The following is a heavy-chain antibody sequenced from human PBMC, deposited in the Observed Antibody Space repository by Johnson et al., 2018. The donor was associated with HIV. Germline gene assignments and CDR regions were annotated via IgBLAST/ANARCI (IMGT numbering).Heavy chain of an antibody. V-gene: IGHV3-30*14. CDR2: ISYDGSNK. CDR1: GFTFSSYA. Sequence: QEQLVESGGGLVQPGGSLRLSCAASGFTFSSYAMHWVRQAPGKGLEWVAVISYDGSNKYYADSVKGRFTISRDNSKNPLYIQLNSLTAEDTAVYYCARVLGPYAFDIWGQGTMVTVSS. CDR3: ARVLGPYAFDI. J-gene: IGHJ3*02.